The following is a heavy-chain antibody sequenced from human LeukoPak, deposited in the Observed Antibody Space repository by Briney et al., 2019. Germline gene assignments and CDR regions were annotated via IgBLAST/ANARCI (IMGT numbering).Heavy chain of an antibody. V-gene: IGHV3-30*02. J-gene: IGHJ6*04. CDR1: GFTFSTYG. CDR3: AELGITMIGGV. D-gene: IGHD3-10*02. CDR2: IRYDGRNK. Sequence: GGSLRLSCAASGFTFSTYGMHWVRQAPGKGLEWVAFIRYDGRNKYYADSVKGRFTISRDNSKNTLCLQMNSLRAEDTAVYYCAELGITMIGGVWGKGTTVTISS.